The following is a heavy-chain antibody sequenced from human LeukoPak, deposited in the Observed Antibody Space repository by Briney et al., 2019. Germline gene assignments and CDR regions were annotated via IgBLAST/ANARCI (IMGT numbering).Heavy chain of an antibody. Sequence: SETLSLTCAVYGGSFSGYYWSWIRQPPGRGLEWIGEINHSGSTNYNPSLKSRVTISVDTSKNQFSLKLSSVTAADTAVYYCARQLRYFDWLLYPMYFDYWGQGTLVTVSS. CDR3: ARQLRYFDWLLYPMYFDY. D-gene: IGHD3-9*01. CDR1: GGSFSGYY. V-gene: IGHV4-34*01. CDR2: INHSGST. J-gene: IGHJ4*02.